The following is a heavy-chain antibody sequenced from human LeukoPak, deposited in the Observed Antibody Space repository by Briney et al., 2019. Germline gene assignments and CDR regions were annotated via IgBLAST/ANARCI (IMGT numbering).Heavy chain of an antibody. CDR3: ATLGNDFWSGYPSRTFDY. D-gene: IGHD3-3*01. Sequence: ATVKICCKVSGYTFTDYYMHWVQQAPGKGLEWMGLVDPEDGETIYAEKFQGRVTITADTSTDTAYMELSSLRSEDTAVYYCATLGNDFWSGYPSRTFDYRGQGTLVTVSS. CDR2: VDPEDGET. CDR1: GYTFTDYY. J-gene: IGHJ4*02. V-gene: IGHV1-69-2*01.